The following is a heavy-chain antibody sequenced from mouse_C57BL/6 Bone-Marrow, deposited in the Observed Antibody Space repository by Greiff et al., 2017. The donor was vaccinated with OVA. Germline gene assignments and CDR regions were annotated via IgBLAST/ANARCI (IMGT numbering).Heavy chain of an antibody. CDR3: ARWDY. V-gene: IGHV14-2*01. Sequence: EVQLQQSGAELVKPGASVKLSCTASGFNIKDSSMHWVKQRTEQGLVWIGRFDPVDGETKYVPKFQGKATITAATASNTAYLQLSSLTSEDTAGYYCARWDYWGQGTTLTVSS. CDR1: GFNIKDSS. J-gene: IGHJ2*01. CDR2: FDPVDGET.